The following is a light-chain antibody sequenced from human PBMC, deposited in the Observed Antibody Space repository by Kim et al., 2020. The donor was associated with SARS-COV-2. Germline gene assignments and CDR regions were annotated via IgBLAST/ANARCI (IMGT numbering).Light chain of an antibody. V-gene: IGLV2-14*03. CDR3: SSYTSSTTWV. CDR1: SSDVGGYNY. CDR2: DVS. Sequence: QSALTQPASVSGSPGQSITISCTGTSSDVGGYNYVSWYQQYPGKAPKLMIYDVSRRPSGVSTCFSGSKSGNTASLTISGLQAEDEAGYFCSSYTSSTTWVFGGGTQLTVL. J-gene: IGLJ3*02.